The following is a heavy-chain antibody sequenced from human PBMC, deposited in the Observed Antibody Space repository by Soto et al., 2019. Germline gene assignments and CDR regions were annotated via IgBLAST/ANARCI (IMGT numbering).Heavy chain of an antibody. CDR2: ISTTETT. D-gene: IGHD6-13*01. CDR3: AGNIAAAGRRYYGMDV. Sequence: QVQLQESGPGLVKPSETLSLTCTVSGGSISSYYWSWIRQPAGKGLEWIGRISTTETTNYNPSLKSRVSMSLDTSKSQVSLNLSSVTAADAAVYYCAGNIAAAGRRYYGMDVWGQGTTVTVSS. V-gene: IGHV4-4*07. J-gene: IGHJ6*02. CDR1: GGSISSYY.